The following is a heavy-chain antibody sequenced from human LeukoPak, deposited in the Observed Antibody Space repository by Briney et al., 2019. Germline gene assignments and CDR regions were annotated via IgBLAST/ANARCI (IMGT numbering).Heavy chain of an antibody. V-gene: IGHV3-23*01. Sequence: GGSLILSCAASGFTFSTYAMSWVRQAPGKGLKWVSAISGSGGTTYYADSVKGRFTISRDNSRNTLYLQMNSLRAEDTAIYFCAKDSRIQLWSYFFDYWGQGTLVTVSS. CDR1: GFTFSTYA. D-gene: IGHD5-18*01. CDR3: AKDSRIQLWSYFFDY. CDR2: ISGSGGTT. J-gene: IGHJ4*02.